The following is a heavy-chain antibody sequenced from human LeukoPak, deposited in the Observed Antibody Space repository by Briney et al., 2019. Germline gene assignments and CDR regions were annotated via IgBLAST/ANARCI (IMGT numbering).Heavy chain of an antibody. CDR2: INHSGST. CDR3: ASSTYYYYYMDV. CDR1: GGSISSSSYY. Sequence: SETLSLTCTVSGGSISSSSYYWSWIRQPPGKGLEWIGEINHSGSTNYNPSLKSRVTISVDTSKNQFSLKLSSVTAADTAVYYCASSTYYYYYMDVWGKGTTVTISS. J-gene: IGHJ6*03. V-gene: IGHV4-39*07.